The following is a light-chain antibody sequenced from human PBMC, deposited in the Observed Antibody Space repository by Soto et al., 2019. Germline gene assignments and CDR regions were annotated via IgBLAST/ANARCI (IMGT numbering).Light chain of an antibody. J-gene: IGLJ1*01. CDR1: SSNIGGNS. Sequence: QSVLTQPPSVSAAPGQKVTISCSGSSSNIGGNSVSWYQQLPGTAPKLLIYDDNKRPSGIPDRFSGSKSGTSATLGITGLQNGDEADYYCGSWDSSMSAYVFGTGTQVTVL. CDR2: DDN. V-gene: IGLV1-51*01. CDR3: GSWDSSMSAYV.